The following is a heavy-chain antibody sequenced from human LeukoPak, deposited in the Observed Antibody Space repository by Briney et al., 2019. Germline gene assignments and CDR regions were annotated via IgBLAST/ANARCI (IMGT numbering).Heavy chain of an antibody. J-gene: IGHJ4*02. V-gene: IGHV1-8*01. D-gene: IGHD3-22*01. CDR3: ARMYYYDSSGLDY. CDR1: GYTFTSYD. Sequence: ASVKVSCKASGYTFTSYDTNWVRQVTGQGLEWMGWMNPNSGNTGYAQKFQGRVTMTRNTSISTAYMELSSLRSEDTAVYYCARMYYYDSSGLDYWGQGTLVTVSS. CDR2: MNPNSGNT.